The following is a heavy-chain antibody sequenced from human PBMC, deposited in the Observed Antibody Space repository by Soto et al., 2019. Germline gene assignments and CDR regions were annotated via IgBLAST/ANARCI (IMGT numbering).Heavy chain of an antibody. V-gene: IGHV1-69*06. CDR3: ARFPGRGVTGYAFDI. Sequence: KVSCKAYGGTFSSYSISWVRQARRQGLEWMGGIIPIFGTANYAQKFQGRVTITADKSTSTAYMELSSLRSEDTAVYYCARFPGRGVTGYAFDIWGQGTMVTVSS. CDR1: GGTFSSYS. D-gene: IGHD2-21*02. J-gene: IGHJ3*02. CDR2: IIPIFGTA.